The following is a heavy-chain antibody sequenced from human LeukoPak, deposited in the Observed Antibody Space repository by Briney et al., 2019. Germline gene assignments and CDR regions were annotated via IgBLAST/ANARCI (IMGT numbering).Heavy chain of an antibody. CDR2: ISFDGRIE. Sequence: GGSLRLSCAASGFIFTNYGMHWVRQAPGKGLEWVAIISFDGRIEYYVDSVKGRFTISRDISKNTLYLQMNSLRPEDTAVYYCAKERASMGADAFDIWGQGTMVTVSS. V-gene: IGHV3-30*18. J-gene: IGHJ3*02. CDR1: GFIFTNYG. CDR3: AKERASMGADAFDI. D-gene: IGHD1-26*01.